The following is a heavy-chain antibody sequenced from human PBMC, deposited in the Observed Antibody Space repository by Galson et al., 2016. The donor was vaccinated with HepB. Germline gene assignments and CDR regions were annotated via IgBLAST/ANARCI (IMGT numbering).Heavy chain of an antibody. CDR3: ATDGLGPFDL. CDR2: FNSDGST. J-gene: IGHJ4*02. Sequence: SLRLSCAVSGVPVSSRNINWVRQAPGKGLEWVSIFNSDGSTDYRDSVEGRFSFSRDASKNTVSLQMNSLRAEGTAVYYCATDGLGPFDLWGQGTLVTVSS. V-gene: IGHV3-53*01. CDR1: GVPVSSRN.